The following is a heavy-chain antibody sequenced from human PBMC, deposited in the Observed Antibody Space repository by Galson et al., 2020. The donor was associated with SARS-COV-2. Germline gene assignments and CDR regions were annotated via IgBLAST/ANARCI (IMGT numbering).Heavy chain of an antibody. Sequence: GGSLRLSCAASGFTFSDYDMHWVRQASGKSLEWVSLAGSVGDTYYLGSVKGRFIISRDNAKSSLYLQMNSLSAGDTAIYYCKRGQVGNAFDVWGQGTLVTVSS. CDR1: GFTFSDYD. CDR3: KRGQVGNAFDV. V-gene: IGHV3-13*01. CDR2: AGSVGDT. D-gene: IGHD1-26*01. J-gene: IGHJ3*01.